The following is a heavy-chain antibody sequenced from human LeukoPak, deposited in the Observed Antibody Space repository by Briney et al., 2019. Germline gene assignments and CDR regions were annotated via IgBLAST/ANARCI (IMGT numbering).Heavy chain of an antibody. D-gene: IGHD6-13*01. Sequence: GGSLRVSCAASGFTFSTFGMHWVRQAPGKGLEWVALIWYDGSNQYYADSVKGRFTISRDNSKNTLYLQMNSLRAEDTAVYYCASPSDSYSSSWFLRDWGQGTLVTVSS. CDR2: IWYDGSNQ. V-gene: IGHV3-33*01. CDR3: ASPSDSYSSSWFLRD. J-gene: IGHJ4*02. CDR1: GFTFSTFG.